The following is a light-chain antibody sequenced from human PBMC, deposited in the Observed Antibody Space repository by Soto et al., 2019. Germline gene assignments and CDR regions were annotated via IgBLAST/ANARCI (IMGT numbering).Light chain of an antibody. CDR3: QAWDSGNVV. CDR2: EDT. CDR1: TLGSKF. V-gene: IGLV3-1*01. J-gene: IGLJ2*01. Sequence: SYELTQPPSVSVSPGQTANITCSGNTLGSKFVFWYQQKAGQSPMVVIYEDTKRPSGIPERFSGSNSGNTATLTISGTQAMDEADFYCQAWDSGNVVFCGGTQLTVL.